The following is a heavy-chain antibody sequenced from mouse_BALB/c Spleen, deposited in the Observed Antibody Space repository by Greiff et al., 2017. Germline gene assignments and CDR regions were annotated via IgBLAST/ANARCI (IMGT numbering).Heavy chain of an antibody. D-gene: IGHD2-1*01. CDR2: ISSGGST. CDR3: ARERDYYGNFAWFAY. J-gene: IGHJ3*01. CDR1: GFTFSSYA. Sequence: EVQLVESGGGLVKPGGSLKLSCAASGFTFSSYAMSWVRQTPEKRLEWVASISSGGSTYYPDSVKGRFTISRDNARNILYLQMSSLRSEDTAMYYCARERDYYGNFAWFAYWGQGTLVTVSA. V-gene: IGHV5-6-5*01.